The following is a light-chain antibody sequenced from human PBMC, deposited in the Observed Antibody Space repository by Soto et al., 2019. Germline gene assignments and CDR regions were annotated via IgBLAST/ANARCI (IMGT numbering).Light chain of an antibody. J-gene: IGKJ1*01. V-gene: IGKV3-20*01. CDR1: QSVDTDY. CDR3: QQYGSSGT. Sequence: IVLTQSPGTLSLSPGEGATLSGRATQSVDTDYLAWYQQKPGQAPRLLIYGASTRATGIPARFSGSGSGTEFTLTISSLQSEDFAVYYCQQYGSSGTFGQGTKVDIK. CDR2: GAS.